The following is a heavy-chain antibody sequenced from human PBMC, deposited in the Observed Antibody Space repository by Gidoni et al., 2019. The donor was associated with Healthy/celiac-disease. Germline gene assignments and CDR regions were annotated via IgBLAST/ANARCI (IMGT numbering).Heavy chain of an antibody. CDR1: GFTFSIYS. CDR2: ISSSSSYI. CDR3: ARGVATIGDY. D-gene: IGHD5-12*01. V-gene: IGHV3-21*01. Sequence: EVQLVESGGGLVKPGGSLRLSCEASGFTFSIYSMNWVRQATGKGLEWVSSISSSSSYIYYEDSVKGRFTISRDNAKNSLYLKMNSLRAEDTAVYYCARGVATIGDYWGQGTLVTVSS. J-gene: IGHJ4*02.